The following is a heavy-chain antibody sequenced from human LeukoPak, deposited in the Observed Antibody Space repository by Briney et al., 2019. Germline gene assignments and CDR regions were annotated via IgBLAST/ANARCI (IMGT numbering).Heavy chain of an antibody. CDR3: ARGWFLNEWELPSFDY. Sequence: PGGSLRLSCAASGFTFTTYWMTCVRQAPGKGLEWVANINQDGTEKYYVDSVKGRFTISRDNAKNSLYLQMNSLRAEDTAVYYCARGWFLNEWELPSFDYWGQGTLVTVSS. J-gene: IGHJ4*02. V-gene: IGHV3-7*01. D-gene: IGHD1-26*01. CDR2: INQDGTEK. CDR1: GFTFTTYW.